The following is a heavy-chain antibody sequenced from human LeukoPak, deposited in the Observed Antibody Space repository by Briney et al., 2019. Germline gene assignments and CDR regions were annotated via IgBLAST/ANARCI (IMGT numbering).Heavy chain of an antibody. D-gene: IGHD1-26*01. V-gene: IGHV3-74*01. CDR1: GLTFSSHW. J-gene: IGHJ4*02. CDR2: ITNDGSST. Sequence: GGSLRLSCAASGLTFSSHWMHWVRQAPGKGLVWVSRITNDGSSTTYADSVKGRFTISRDNAKNMLYLQMNSLRAEDTALYYCAKGRGAISVKIAFDYWGQGTLVTVSS. CDR3: AKGRGAISVKIAFDY.